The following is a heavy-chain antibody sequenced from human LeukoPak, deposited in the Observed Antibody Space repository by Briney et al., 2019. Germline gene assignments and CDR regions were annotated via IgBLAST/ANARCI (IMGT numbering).Heavy chain of an antibody. CDR3: ARGTRQSSNHYFDY. CDR1: GGSISPYY. J-gene: IGHJ4*02. D-gene: IGHD4-11*01. CDR2: IFYSGST. Sequence: SETLSLTCTVSGGSISPYYWSWIRQPPGKRLEWIGYIFYSGSTSFSPSLKSRVTMSVDTSKNQFSLKLSSVTAADTAVYYCARGTRQSSNHYFDYWGQGTLVTVSS. V-gene: IGHV4-59*01.